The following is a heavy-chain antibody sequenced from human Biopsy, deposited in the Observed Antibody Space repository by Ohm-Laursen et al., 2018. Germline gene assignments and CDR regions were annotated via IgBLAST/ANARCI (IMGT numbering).Heavy chain of an antibody. J-gene: IGHJ6*02. CDR3: ARHRSSSARNYYHDMDV. CDR2: LYHNGHT. V-gene: IGHV4-39*01. Sequence: SDTLSLIFTVAGGSINSNDYYWGWIRQTPGEGLQWIGSLYHNGHTYENPSLRSRLTLSIDKSKNLFSLRLSSVTAADTAVYYCARHRSSSARNYYHDMDVWGQGTTVTVSS. CDR1: GGSINSNDYY. D-gene: IGHD6-6*01.